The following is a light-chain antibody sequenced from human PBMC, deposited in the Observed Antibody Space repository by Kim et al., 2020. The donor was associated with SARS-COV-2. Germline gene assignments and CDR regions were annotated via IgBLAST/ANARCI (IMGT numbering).Light chain of an antibody. Sequence: PASISCRSIQRLLHSTVYDYLDWYLQKPGQSPQLLIYLGSNRASGVPDRFSGSGSGTDFTLKISRVEAEDVGVYYCMQALQTPLTFGQGTKVDIK. CDR2: LGS. CDR3: MQALQTPLT. J-gene: IGKJ1*01. V-gene: IGKV2-28*01. CDR1: QRLLHSTVYDY.